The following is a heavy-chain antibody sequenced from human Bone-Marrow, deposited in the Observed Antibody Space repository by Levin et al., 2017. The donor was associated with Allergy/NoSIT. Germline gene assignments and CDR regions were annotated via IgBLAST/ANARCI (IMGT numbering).Heavy chain of an antibody. D-gene: IGHD2-21*02. J-gene: IGHJ6*02. V-gene: IGHV3-30*04. CDR2: ISFDGNNE. CDR1: GFTFSAYP. CDR3: ARPPEERAWYSMYYYSMDV. Sequence: GESLKISCAASGFTFSAYPMHWVRQAPGKGLEWVAVISFDGNNEYYADSVKGRFTISRDNSKNTLSLQMSSLRAEDTALYYCARPPEERAWYSMYYYSMDVWGQGTSVTVSS.